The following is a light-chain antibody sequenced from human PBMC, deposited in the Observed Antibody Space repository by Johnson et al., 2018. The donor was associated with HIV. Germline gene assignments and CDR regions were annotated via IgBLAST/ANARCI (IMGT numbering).Light chain of an antibody. CDR3: GTWDSSLSAYV. V-gene: IGLV1-51*02. J-gene: IGLJ1*01. Sequence: QSVLTQPPSVSAAPGQKVTISCSGSSSNIGNNYVSWYQQLPGTAPKLLIYENNKRPSGIPDRLSGSKSGTSATLGITGLQTGDEADYYCGTWDSSLSAYVFGTGTKVIVL. CDR1: SSNIGNNY. CDR2: ENN.